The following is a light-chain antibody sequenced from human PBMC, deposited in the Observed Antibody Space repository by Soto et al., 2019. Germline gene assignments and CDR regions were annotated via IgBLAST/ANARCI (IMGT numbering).Light chain of an antibody. CDR2: AAS. V-gene: IGKV1-8*01. Sequence: AIRMTQSPSSLSASTGDRVTITCRASQGISSYLAWYQQKPGKAPKLLIYAASTLQSGIPSRFSGSGSGTDFTLTISCLQSEDFATYYCQQYYRYPPITFGQGTRLESK. CDR1: QGISSY. J-gene: IGKJ5*01. CDR3: QQYYRYPPIT.